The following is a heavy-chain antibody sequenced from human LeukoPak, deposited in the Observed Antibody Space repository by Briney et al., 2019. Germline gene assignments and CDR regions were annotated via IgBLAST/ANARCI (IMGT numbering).Heavy chain of an antibody. D-gene: IGHD4-17*01. Sequence: PSETLSLTCTVSGGAIGTYYWSWLRQPPGKGLEWIGYIYYRGATNYNPSLKRRVTISLDASKNQFSLKLTSVSAADTAGYYCARYYADYGSDAFENWGQGTMVTVSS. J-gene: IGHJ3*02. CDR1: GGAIGTYY. CDR3: ARYYADYGSDAFEN. CDR2: IYYRGAT. V-gene: IGHV4-59*01.